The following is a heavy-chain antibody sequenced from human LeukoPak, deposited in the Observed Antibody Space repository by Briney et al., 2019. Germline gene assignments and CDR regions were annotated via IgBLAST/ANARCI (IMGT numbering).Heavy chain of an antibody. D-gene: IGHD6-19*01. V-gene: IGHV4-39*01. Sequence: PSETLSLTCTVSGGSISGSSYYWGWIRQPPGKGLEWIGSIYYSGSTYYNPSLKSRVTISVDTSKNQFSLKLSSVTAADTAVYYCARRSYSSGWYYWGQGTLVTVSS. CDR2: IYYSGST. J-gene: IGHJ4*02. CDR1: GGSISGSSYY. CDR3: ARRSYSSGWYY.